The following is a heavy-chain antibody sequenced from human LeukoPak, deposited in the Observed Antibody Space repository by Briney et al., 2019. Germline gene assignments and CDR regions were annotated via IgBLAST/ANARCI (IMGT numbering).Heavy chain of an antibody. V-gene: IGHV3-48*03. D-gene: IGHD4-17*01. CDR2: ISSSGSPI. CDR1: GFTFSSYE. Sequence: PGGSLRLSCAASGFTFSSYEMNWVRQAPGKGLEWVSYISSSGSPIYYAGSVKGRFTISRDNAKSSLYLQMNSLRAEDTAVYYCASFDYATPDAFDIWGQGTMVTVSS. CDR3: ASFDYATPDAFDI. J-gene: IGHJ3*02.